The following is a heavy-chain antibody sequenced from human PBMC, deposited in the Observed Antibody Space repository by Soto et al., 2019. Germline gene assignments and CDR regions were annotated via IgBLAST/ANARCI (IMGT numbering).Heavy chain of an antibody. CDR3: ARAYYYYGSGSYYKYYFDY. CDR2: IIPIFGTA. Sequence: SVKVSCKASGGTSSSYAISWVRQAPGQGLEWMGGIIPIFGTANYAQKFQGRVTITADESTSTAYMELSSLRSEDTAVYYCARAYYYYGSGSYYKYYFDYWGQGTLVTVSS. V-gene: IGHV1-69*13. J-gene: IGHJ4*02. D-gene: IGHD3-10*01. CDR1: GGTSSSYA.